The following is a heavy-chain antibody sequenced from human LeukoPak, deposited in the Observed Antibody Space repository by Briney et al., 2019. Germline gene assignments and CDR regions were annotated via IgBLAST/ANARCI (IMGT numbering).Heavy chain of an antibody. CDR2: ISGSGSVT. Sequence: GGSLRLSCAASGFTFSSYAMSWVRQAPGKGLEWVSAISGSGSVTYYADSVKGRFTISRDNSKNTLYLQMNSLRAEDTAVYYCAKPPPSGGYYAHIDYWGQGTLVTVSS. CDR3: AKPPPSGGYYAHIDY. CDR1: GFTFSSYA. D-gene: IGHD3-22*01. J-gene: IGHJ4*02. V-gene: IGHV3-23*01.